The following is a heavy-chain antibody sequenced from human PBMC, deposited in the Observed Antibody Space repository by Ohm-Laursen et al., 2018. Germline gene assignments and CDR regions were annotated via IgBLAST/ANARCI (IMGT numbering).Heavy chain of an antibody. CDR3: ARDGFALEPLDP. CDR1: GFTFSSYS. Sequence: SLRLSCAASGFTFSSYSMNWVRQAPGKGLEWVSSISSSGSYIYYADSVKGRFTISRDNAKNSLYLQMNSLRAEDTAVYYCARDGFALEPLDPWGQGTLVTVSS. V-gene: IGHV3-21*01. CDR2: ISSSGSYI. J-gene: IGHJ5*02. D-gene: IGHD1-14*01.